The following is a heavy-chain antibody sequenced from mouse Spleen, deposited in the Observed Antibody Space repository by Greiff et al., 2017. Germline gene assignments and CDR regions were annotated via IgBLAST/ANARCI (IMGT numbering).Heavy chain of an antibody. CDR1: GYTFTDYN. D-gene: IGHD2-4*01. CDR2: INPNNGGT. CDR3: AREGASMITTLYAMDY. V-gene: IGHV1-22*01. Sequence: EVQLQQSGPELVKPGASVKMSCKASGYTFTDYNMHWVKQSHGKSLEWIGYINPNNGGTSYNQKFKGKATLTVNKSSSTAYMELRSLTSEDSAVYYCAREGASMITTLYAMDYWGQGTSVTVSS. J-gene: IGHJ4*01.